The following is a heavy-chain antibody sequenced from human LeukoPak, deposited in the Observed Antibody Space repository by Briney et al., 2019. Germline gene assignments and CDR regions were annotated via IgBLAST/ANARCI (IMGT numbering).Heavy chain of an antibody. Sequence: GGSLRLSCAASGFTFSSYGMRWVRQAPGKGLEWVAVIWYDGSNKYYADSVKGRFTISRDNSKNTLYLQMNSLRAEDTAAYYCARDGQVRVGATGVDYWGQGTLVTVSS. V-gene: IGHV3-33*01. CDR2: IWYDGSNK. CDR1: GFTFSSYG. J-gene: IGHJ4*02. D-gene: IGHD1-26*01. CDR3: ARDGQVRVGATGVDY.